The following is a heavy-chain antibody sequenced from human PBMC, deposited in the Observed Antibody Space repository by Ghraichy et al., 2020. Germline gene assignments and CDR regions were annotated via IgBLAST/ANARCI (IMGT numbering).Heavy chain of an antibody. D-gene: IGHD3-22*01. Sequence: ASVKVSCKTSGFTFTSYGFSWVRQAPGQGLEWIGWISADDGTTNYAQTFQGRVTMTSDRSTTTAYMELRSLRSDDTAVYLCARDNYDSTAYYPTVDFWGQGTLVNVSS. V-gene: IGHV1-18*01. CDR1: GFTFTSYG. CDR3: ARDNYDSTAYYPTVDF. J-gene: IGHJ4*02. CDR2: ISADDGTT.